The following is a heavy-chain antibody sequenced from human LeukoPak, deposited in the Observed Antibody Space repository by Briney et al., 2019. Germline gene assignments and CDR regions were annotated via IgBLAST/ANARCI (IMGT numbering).Heavy chain of an antibody. J-gene: IGHJ4*02. CDR3: AKNSLMGVVAPFDY. D-gene: IGHD2-15*01. CDR1: RFTFSSYA. V-gene: IGHV3-23*01. CDR2: ISGSGGST. Sequence: GGSLRLSCAASRFTFSSYAMSWVRQAPGKGLEWVSSISGSGGSTYDADSVKGRFTISRDNSKNTVYLQMNSLRAEDTAVYYCAKNSLMGVVAPFDYWGQGALLTVSS.